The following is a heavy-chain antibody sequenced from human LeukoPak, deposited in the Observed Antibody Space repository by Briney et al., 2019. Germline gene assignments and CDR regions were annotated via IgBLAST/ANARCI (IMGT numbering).Heavy chain of an antibody. CDR3: ARDYIAAAGFIDY. Sequence: SETLSLTCTVSGGSISSYYWSWLRQPPGKGLEWIGYIYTSGSTNYNTSLKSRVTISVDTTKNQFSLQLSSVTAADTAVYYCARDYIAAAGFIDYWGQGTLVTVSS. CDR2: IYTSGST. J-gene: IGHJ4*02. V-gene: IGHV4-4*09. D-gene: IGHD6-13*01. CDR1: GGSISSYY.